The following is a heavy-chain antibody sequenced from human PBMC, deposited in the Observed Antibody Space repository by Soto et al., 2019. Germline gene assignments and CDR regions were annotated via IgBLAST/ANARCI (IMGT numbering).Heavy chain of an antibody. V-gene: IGHV1-18*01. CDR3: ARGEGPYYYDAGGDY. Sequence: ASVKVSCKASGYTFTSYGISWVRQAPGQGLEWMGWISAYNGNTNYAQKLQGRVTMTTDTSTSTAYMELRSLRSDDTAVYYCARGEGPYYYDAGGDYWGQGTLVTVSS. CDR2: ISAYNGNT. CDR1: GYTFTSYG. D-gene: IGHD3-22*01. J-gene: IGHJ4*02.